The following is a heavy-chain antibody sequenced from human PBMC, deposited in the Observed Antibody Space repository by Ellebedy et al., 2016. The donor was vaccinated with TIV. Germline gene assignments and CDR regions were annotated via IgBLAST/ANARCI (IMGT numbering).Heavy chain of an antibody. CDR1: GFTFSRYW. CDR2: ISSTTLTT. J-gene: IGHJ4*02. V-gene: IGHV3-48*04. D-gene: IGHD5-24*01. Sequence: LSLTCAASGFTFSRYWMIWVRQAPGKGLKWIAYISSTTLTTEYADSVKGRFTISRDNAKNSVHLQMNSLRAEDTAVYFCARDMGRWLQFLGYWGQGTLVTVSS. CDR3: ARDMGRWLQFLGY.